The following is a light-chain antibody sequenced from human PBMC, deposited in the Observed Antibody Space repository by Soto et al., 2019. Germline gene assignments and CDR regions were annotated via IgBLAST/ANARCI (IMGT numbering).Light chain of an antibody. Sequence: EIVLTQSPGTLSLSPGERATLSCRASQSVSSSYLAWYRQKPGQAPRLLIYGASSRATGIPDRFSGSGSGTDFTVTISRLEPEDFAVYYCQQYGSSLLTFGGGTKVEIK. CDR1: QSVSSSY. CDR2: GAS. J-gene: IGKJ4*01. V-gene: IGKV3-20*01. CDR3: QQYGSSLLT.